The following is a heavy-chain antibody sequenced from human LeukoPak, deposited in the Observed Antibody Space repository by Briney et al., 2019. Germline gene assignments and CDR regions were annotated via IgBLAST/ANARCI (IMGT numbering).Heavy chain of an antibody. Sequence: GGSLRLSCAASGFSVSSNYMNWVRQAAGKGLEWVSYISSSSSTIYYGDSVKGRFTISRDNAKNSLYLQMNSLRDEDTAVYYCARVGEFDYWGQGTLVTVSS. J-gene: IGHJ4*02. CDR3: ARVGEFDY. V-gene: IGHV3-48*02. CDR1: GFSVSSNY. D-gene: IGHD3-10*01. CDR2: ISSSSSTI.